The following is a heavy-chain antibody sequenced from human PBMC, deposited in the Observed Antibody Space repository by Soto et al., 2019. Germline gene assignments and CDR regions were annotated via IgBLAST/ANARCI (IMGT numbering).Heavy chain of an antibody. D-gene: IGHD3-9*01. CDR1: GFTFSNAW. CDR2: IKSKTDGGTT. Sequence: EVQLVESGGGLVKPGGSLRLSCAASGFTFSNAWMNWVRQAPGKGLEWVGRIKSKTDGGTTDYAAPVRGRFTISRDDSKNTLYLQMNSLKTEDTAVYYCTTGSLRYFDWLLAFDYWGQGTLVTVSS. J-gene: IGHJ4*02. CDR3: TTGSLRYFDWLLAFDY. V-gene: IGHV3-15*07.